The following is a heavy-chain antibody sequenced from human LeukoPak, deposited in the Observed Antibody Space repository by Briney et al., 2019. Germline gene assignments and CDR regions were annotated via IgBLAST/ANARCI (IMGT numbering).Heavy chain of an antibody. CDR2: ISGSGGST. CDR1: GFTFSSYA. CDR3: AASRGAYPDAFDI. J-gene: IGHJ3*02. Sequence: QAGGSLRLSCAASGFTFSSYAMSWVRQAPGKGLEWVSAISGSGGSTYYADSVEGRFTISRDNSKNTLYLQMNSLRAEDTAVYYCAASRGAYPDAFDIWGQGTMVTVSS. V-gene: IGHV3-23*01. D-gene: IGHD2-2*01.